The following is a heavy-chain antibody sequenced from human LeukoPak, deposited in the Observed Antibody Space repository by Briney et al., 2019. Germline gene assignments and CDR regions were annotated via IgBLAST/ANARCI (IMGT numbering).Heavy chain of an antibody. D-gene: IGHD2-15*01. CDR2: IYYSGST. CDR3: ARSVEGYCSGGSCYYYYYYMDV. CDR1: GGSISSSSYY. Sequence: SETLSLTCTVSGGSISSSSYYWGWIRQPPGKGLEWIGSIYYSGSTNYNPSLKSRVTISVDTSKNQFSLKLSSVTAADTAVYYCARSVEGYCSGGSCYYYYYYMDVWGKGTTVTVSS. J-gene: IGHJ6*03. V-gene: IGHV4-39*07.